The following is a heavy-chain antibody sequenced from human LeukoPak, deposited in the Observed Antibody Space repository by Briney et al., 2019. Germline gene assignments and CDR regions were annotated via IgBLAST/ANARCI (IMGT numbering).Heavy chain of an antibody. CDR1: GFTFSSYE. CDR3: ARVWQYDILTGLDY. J-gene: IGHJ4*02. D-gene: IGHD3-9*01. V-gene: IGHV3-48*03. Sequence: GGSLRLSCAASGFTFSSYEMNWVRQAPGKGLEWVSYISSSGSTIYYADSVKGRFTISRGNAKNSLYLQMNSLRAEDTAVYYCARVWQYDILTGLDYWGQGTLVTVSS. CDR2: ISSSGSTI.